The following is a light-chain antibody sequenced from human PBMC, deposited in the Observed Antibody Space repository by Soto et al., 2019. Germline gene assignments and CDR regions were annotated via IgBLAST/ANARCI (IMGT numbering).Light chain of an antibody. CDR2: DAS. J-gene: IGKJ2*01. CDR1: QSVSSY. Sequence: EIVLTQSPATLSLSPGERATLSCRASQSVSSYLAWYQQKHGQAPRLLIYDASNRATGIPARFSGGGSGTDFNLTIRSLEPEDFAVYYGQQRFNWPRFTFGQGTKLEIK. V-gene: IGKV3-11*01. CDR3: QQRFNWPRFT.